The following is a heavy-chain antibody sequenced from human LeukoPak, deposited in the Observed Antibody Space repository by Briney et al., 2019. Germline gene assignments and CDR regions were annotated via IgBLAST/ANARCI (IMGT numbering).Heavy chain of an antibody. CDR3: ARAYASRYYYYYYMDV. Sequence: SETLSLTCTVSGYSISSGYYWGWIRQPPGKGLEWIGSIYHSGSTYYNPSLKSRVTISVDTSKNQFSLKPSSVTAADTAVYYCARAYASRYYYYYYMDVWGKGTTVTVSS. J-gene: IGHJ6*03. CDR2: IYHSGST. V-gene: IGHV4-38-2*02. D-gene: IGHD3-10*01. CDR1: GYSISSGYY.